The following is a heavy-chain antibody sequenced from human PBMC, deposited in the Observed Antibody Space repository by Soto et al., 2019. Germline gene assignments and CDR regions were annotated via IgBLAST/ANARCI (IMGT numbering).Heavy chain of an antibody. CDR2: IDPSDSYT. V-gene: IGHV5-10-1*01. CDR3: ARRVGYCSSTSCYYWFDP. Sequence: GESLKISCKCSGYSFTSYWISLVRQITGKGLEWMGRIDPSDSYTNYSPSFQGHVTISADKSISTAYLQWSSLKASDTAMYYCARRVGYCSSTSCYYWFDPWGQGTLVTSPQ. D-gene: IGHD2-2*03. J-gene: IGHJ5*02. CDR1: GYSFTSYW.